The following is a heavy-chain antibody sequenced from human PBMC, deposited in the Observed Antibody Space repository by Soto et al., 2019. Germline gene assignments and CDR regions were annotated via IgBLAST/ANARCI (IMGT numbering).Heavy chain of an antibody. CDR2: IIPILGIA. CDR3: ARGVGVVTTPPPPFDY. Sequence: SVKVSCKASGGTFSSYTISWVRQAPGQGLEWMGRIIPILGIANYAQKFQGRVTITADKSTSTAYMELSSLRSEDTAVYYCARGVGVVTTPPPPFDYWGQGTLVTVSS. V-gene: IGHV1-69*02. CDR1: GGTFSSYT. J-gene: IGHJ4*02. D-gene: IGHD4-17*01.